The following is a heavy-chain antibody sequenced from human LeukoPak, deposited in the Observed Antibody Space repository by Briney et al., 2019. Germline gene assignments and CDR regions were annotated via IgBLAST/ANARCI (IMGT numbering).Heavy chain of an antibody. CDR1: GFTFSSYG. V-gene: IGHV3-33*06. CDR2: IWYDGSNK. CDR3: AKDLDYDYVWGSYRYTANIDY. Sequence: PGGSLRLSCAASGFTFSSYGMHWVRQAPGKGLEWVAVIWYDGSNKYYADSVKGRFTISRDNSKNTLYLQMNSLRAEDTAVYYCAKDLDYDYVWGSYRYTANIDYWGQGTLVTVSS. D-gene: IGHD3-16*02. J-gene: IGHJ4*02.